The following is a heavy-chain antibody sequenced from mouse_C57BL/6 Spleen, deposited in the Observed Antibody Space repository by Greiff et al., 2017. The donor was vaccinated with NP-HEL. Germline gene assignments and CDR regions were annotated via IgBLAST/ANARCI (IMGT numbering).Heavy chain of an antibody. J-gene: IGHJ3*01. V-gene: IGHV1-76*01. CDR3: ARGDYSNYGGSWFAY. Sequence: QVQLKESGAELVRPGASVKLSCKASGFTFTDYYINWVKQRPGQGLEWIARIYPGSGNTYYNEKFKGKATLTAEKSSRTAYMQLSSLTSEDSAVYFCARGDYSNYGGSWFAYWGQGTLVTVSA. D-gene: IGHD2-5*01. CDR1: GFTFTDYY. CDR2: IYPGSGNT.